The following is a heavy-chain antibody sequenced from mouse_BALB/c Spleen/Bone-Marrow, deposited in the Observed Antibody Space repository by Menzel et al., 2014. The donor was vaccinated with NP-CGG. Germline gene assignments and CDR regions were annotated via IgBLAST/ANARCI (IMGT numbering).Heavy chain of an antibody. D-gene: IGHD2-4*01. V-gene: IGHV1S127*01. CDR1: GYSFTSYW. J-gene: IGHJ4*01. CDR3: ARSRLRRTFYAMDY. CDR2: IDPSDSET. Sequence: QVQLQQSGPQLVRPGASVKISCKASGYSFTSYWMHWVKQRPGQGLEWIGMIDPSDSETRLNQKFKDKATLTVDNSSSTAYMQLSSPTSEDSAVYYCARSRLRRTFYAMDYWGQGTSVTVSS.